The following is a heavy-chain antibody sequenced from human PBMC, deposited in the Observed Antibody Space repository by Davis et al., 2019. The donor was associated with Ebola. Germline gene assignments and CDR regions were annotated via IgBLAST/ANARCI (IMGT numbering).Heavy chain of an antibody. CDR2: IRYDGSNK. J-gene: IGHJ6*02. Sequence: GESLKISCAASGFTFSSYGIHWVRQPPGKGLEWVAFIRYDGSNKYYGDSVKGRFTISRDNSKNTLYLQMNSLRAEDTAVYYCARDRGVATTYYYYYGMDVWGQGTTVTVSS. CDR3: ARDRGVATTYYYYYGMDV. CDR1: GFTFSSYG. D-gene: IGHD5-12*01. V-gene: IGHV3-30*02.